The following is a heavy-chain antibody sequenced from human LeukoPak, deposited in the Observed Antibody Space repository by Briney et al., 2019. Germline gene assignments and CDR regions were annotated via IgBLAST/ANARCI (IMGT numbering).Heavy chain of an antibody. CDR3: AILPSGTYPLYFDY. Sequence: SETLSLTCIVSGEYICKGYYCWGWIRQPPGKGLEWIGNISYSGSTNYNPSLKSRVTISVDTSKNHFSLKLNSMTATDTAVYYCAILPSGTYPLYFDYWGQGTLVTVSS. V-gene: IGHV4-39*02. J-gene: IGHJ4*02. D-gene: IGHD1-26*01. CDR1: GEYICKGYYC. CDR2: ISYSGST.